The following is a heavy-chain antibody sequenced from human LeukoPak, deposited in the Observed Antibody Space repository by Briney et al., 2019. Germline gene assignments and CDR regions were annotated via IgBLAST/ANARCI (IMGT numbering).Heavy chain of an antibody. J-gene: IGHJ6*03. V-gene: IGHV3-11*04. CDR1: GFTFSSYW. CDR2: ISSSGSTI. CDR3: ATHIVGAYYYYYYMDV. D-gene: IGHD1-26*01. Sequence: GGSLRLSCAASGFTFSSYWMSWIRQAPGKGLEWVSYISSSGSTIYYADSVKGRFTISRDNAKNSLYLQMNSLRAEDTAVYYCATHIVGAYYYYYYMDVWGKGTTVTVSS.